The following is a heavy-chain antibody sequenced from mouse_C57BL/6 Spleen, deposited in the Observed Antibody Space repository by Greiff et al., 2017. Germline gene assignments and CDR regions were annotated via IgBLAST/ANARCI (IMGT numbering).Heavy chain of an antibody. J-gene: IGHJ4*01. CDR2: IDPSDSET. Sequence: QVQLKQPGAELERPGSSVKLSCKASGYTFTSYWMHWVKQRPIQGLEWIGNIDPSDSETHYNQKFKDKATLTVDKSSSTAYMQLSSLTSEDSAVYYCARSGGYNGGYAMDYWGQGTSVTVSS. CDR1: GYTFTSYW. D-gene: IGHD2-2*01. CDR3: ARSGGYNGGYAMDY. V-gene: IGHV1-52*01.